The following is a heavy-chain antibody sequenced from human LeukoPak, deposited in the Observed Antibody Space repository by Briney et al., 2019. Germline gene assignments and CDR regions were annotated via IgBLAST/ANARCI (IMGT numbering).Heavy chain of an antibody. D-gene: IGHD6-19*01. Sequence: PGRSLRLSCAASGFTFSSYGMHWVRQAPGKGLEWVAVISYDGSNKYYADSVKGRFTISRDNSKNSLYLQMNSLRAEDTAVYYCARSGGERAGYRGQGTLVTVSS. CDR3: ARSGGERAGY. CDR2: ISYDGSNK. CDR1: GFTFSSYG. J-gene: IGHJ4*02. V-gene: IGHV3-30*03.